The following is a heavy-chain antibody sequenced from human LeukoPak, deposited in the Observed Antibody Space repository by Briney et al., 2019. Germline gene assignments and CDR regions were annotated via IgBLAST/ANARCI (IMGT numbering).Heavy chain of an antibody. Sequence: GGSLRLSCAASGFTFSTYNMNWVRQAPGKGLEWVSYISSSSSSIYYADSVKGRFTISRDNAKNSLNLQMNSLRAEDTAVYYCARVRFAGPRSTPYYYYMDVWGKGTTVTVSS. V-gene: IGHV3-48*01. CDR1: GFTFSTYN. CDR3: ARVRFAGPRSTPYYYYMDV. D-gene: IGHD2-2*01. CDR2: ISSSSSSI. J-gene: IGHJ6*03.